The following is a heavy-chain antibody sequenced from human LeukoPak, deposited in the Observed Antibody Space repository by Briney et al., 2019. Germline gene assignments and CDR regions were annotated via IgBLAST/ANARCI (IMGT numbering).Heavy chain of an antibody. CDR1: GFTVSSNY. Sequence: GGSLRLSCAASGFTVSSNYMSWVRQAPGKGLEWVSVIYGGGSTYYADSVKGRFTISRDNSKNTLYLQMNSLRAEDTAVYYCAREYYYDSSGYLTWGQGTLVTVSS. CDR3: AREYYYDSSGYLT. V-gene: IGHV3-53*01. CDR2: IYGGGST. D-gene: IGHD3-22*01. J-gene: IGHJ4*02.